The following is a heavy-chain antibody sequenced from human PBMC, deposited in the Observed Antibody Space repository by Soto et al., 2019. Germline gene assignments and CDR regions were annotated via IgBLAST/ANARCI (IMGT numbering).Heavy chain of an antibody. D-gene: IGHD4-17*01. CDR2: IYYSGST. J-gene: IGHJ5*02. V-gene: IGHV4-59*01. CDR3: ARVATVTTAFLIIDP. CDR1: GGSISSYY. Sequence: PSETLSLTCTVSGGSISSYYWSWIRQPPGKGLEWIGYIYYSGSTNYNPSLKSRVTISVDTSKNQFSLKLSSVTAADTAVYYCARVATVTTAFLIIDPWGQGTLVTVSS.